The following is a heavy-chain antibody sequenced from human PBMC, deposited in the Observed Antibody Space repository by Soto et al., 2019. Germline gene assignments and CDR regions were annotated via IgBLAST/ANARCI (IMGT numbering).Heavy chain of an antibody. Sequence: QVQLVESGGGVVQSGRSPRLSCAASGFTFSSFGMHWVRQAPGKGLEWVALLWHDGTFTHYADSVKGRFTISRDNSKNMLYLQMNSLRADDTAVYYCARDRHFRGGPDDIWGQGTMVTVSS. CDR3: ARDRHFRGGPDDI. V-gene: IGHV3-33*01. J-gene: IGHJ3*02. CDR1: GFTFSSFG. D-gene: IGHD3-3*02. CDR2: LWHDGTFT.